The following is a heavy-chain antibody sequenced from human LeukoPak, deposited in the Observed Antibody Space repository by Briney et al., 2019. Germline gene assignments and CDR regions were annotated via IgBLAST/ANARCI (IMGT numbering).Heavy chain of an antibody. CDR1: GFTFSSYG. J-gene: IGHJ4*02. Sequence: AGGSLRLSCAASGFTFSSYGMHWVRQAPGKGLEWVAVISYDGSNKYYADSVKGRFTISRDNSKNTLYLQMNSLRAEDTAVYYCAKEDSDSSPPLFDYWGQGTLVTVSS. CDR3: AKEDSDSSPPLFDY. V-gene: IGHV3-30*18. CDR2: ISYDGSNK. D-gene: IGHD3-22*01.